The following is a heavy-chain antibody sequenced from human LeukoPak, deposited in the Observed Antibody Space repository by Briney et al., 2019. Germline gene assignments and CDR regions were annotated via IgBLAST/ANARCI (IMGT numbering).Heavy chain of an antibody. D-gene: IGHD1-26*01. CDR2: IYYSGSI. Sequence: SETLSLTCTVSGGSISSYYWSWIRQPPGKGLEWIGYIYYSGSINYNPSLKSRVTISVDTSKNQFSLKLSSVTAADTAVYYCARSAGATNYFDYWGQGTLVTVSS. V-gene: IGHV4-59*01. J-gene: IGHJ4*02. CDR3: ARSAGATNYFDY. CDR1: GGSISSYY.